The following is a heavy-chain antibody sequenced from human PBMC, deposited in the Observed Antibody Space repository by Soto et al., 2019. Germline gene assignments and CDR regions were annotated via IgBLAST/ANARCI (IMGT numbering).Heavy chain of an antibody. CDR2: IFGAFST. J-gene: IGHJ4*02. Sequence: EVQLVEPGGGLVQPGGSLRLSCTASGFTVSDNYMTWVRQAPGKGLEWVSVIFGAFSTYYADSVKGRFTISRDNSKNTLYLQMNRLRAEDTVVYYCARLVRAGGDWGQGTLVTVSS. V-gene: IGHV3-66*04. CDR3: ARLVRAGGD. CDR1: GFTVSDNY. D-gene: IGHD3-10*01.